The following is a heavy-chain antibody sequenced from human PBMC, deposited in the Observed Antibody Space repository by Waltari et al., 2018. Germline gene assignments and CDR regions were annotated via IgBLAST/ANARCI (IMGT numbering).Heavy chain of an antibody. V-gene: IGHV1-69*05. CDR2: IIPMFETA. J-gene: IGHJ3*02. Sequence: QVQLVQSGAEVMKPGSSVKVSCKAYGVSFSTYAITWVRQAPGQGLEWMGVIIPMFETANYAQKFQERVTITTDGSMTTAYMELSSLTSEDTAVYYCARGGLYGQQLLESAFEIWGQGTKVTVAS. CDR1: GVSFSTYA. CDR3: ARGGLYGQQLLESAFEI. D-gene: IGHD6-13*01.